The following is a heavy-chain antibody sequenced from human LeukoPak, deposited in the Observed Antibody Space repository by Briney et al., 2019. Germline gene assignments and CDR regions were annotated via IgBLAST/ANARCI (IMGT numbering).Heavy chain of an antibody. CDR1: GFTVSSNY. J-gene: IGHJ4*02. D-gene: IGHD3-3*01. CDR3: AKDLMATYYDFWSGYFIDY. Sequence: GGSLRLSCAASGFTVSSNYMSWVSQAPGKGLEWVSGISGSGDTTWYADSVKGRFTISRDNSKNTLYLQMNSLGADDTAVYYCAKDLMATYYDFWSGYFIDYWGQGTLVTVSS. CDR2: ISGSGDTT. V-gene: IGHV3-23*01.